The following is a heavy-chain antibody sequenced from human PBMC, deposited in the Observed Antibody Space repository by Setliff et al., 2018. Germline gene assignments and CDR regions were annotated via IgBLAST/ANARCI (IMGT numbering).Heavy chain of an antibody. CDR3: ARDGGGYCATTSCFHFDY. D-gene: IGHD2-15*01. Sequence: GASVKVSCKSYGYTFNTHGISWVRQAPGQRPEWMGCISAYNGKTRSIERFQGRLTLTIDTSTNTVFMELRNLRPDDTAIYYCARDGGGYCATTSCFHFDYWGQGTQVTVSS. CDR2: ISAYNGKT. CDR1: GYTFNTHG. V-gene: IGHV1-18*01. J-gene: IGHJ4*02.